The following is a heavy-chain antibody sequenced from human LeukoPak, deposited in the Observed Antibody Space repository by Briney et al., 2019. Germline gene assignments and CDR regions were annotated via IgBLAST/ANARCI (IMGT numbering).Heavy chain of an antibody. CDR3: ARQNVWYYYGSGSPSNWFDP. V-gene: IGHV4-39*01. CDR1: GGSISSSSYY. CDR2: IYYSGST. D-gene: IGHD3-10*01. J-gene: IGHJ5*02. Sequence: PSETLSLTCTVSGGSISSSSYYWGWIRQPPGKGLEWIGSIYYSGSTYYNPSLKSRVTISVDTSKNQFSLKLSSVTAADTAVYYCARQNVWYYYGSGSPSNWFDPWGQGTLVTVSS.